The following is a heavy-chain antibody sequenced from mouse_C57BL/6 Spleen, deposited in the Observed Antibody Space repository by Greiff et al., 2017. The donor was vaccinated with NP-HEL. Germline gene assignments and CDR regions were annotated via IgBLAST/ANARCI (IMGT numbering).Heavy chain of an antibody. CDR2: IYPGDGDT. J-gene: IGHJ3*01. V-gene: IGHV1-80*01. CDR3: AREGSSPAWFAY. Sequence: QVQLQQSGAELVKPGASVKISCKASGYAFSSYWMNWVKQRPGKGLEWIGQIYPGDGDTNYNGKFKGKATLTADKSSSTAYMQLSSLTSEDSAVYFCAREGSSPAWFAYWGQGTLVTVSA. CDR1: GYAFSSYW. D-gene: IGHD1-1*01.